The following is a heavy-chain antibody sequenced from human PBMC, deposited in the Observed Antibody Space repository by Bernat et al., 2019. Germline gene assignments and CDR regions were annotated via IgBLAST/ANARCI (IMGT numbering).Heavy chain of an antibody. D-gene: IGHD3-10*01. Sequence: EVQLVESGGGLVKPGGSLRLSCAASGFTFSNAWMNWVRQAPGKGLEWFGRIKSKTDGGTTDYAAPVKGRFTIARDDSKSTLYLQMNSLKTEDTAVYYCTTQFGEIWFGELLSDYWGQGTLVTVSS. V-gene: IGHV3-15*07. CDR2: IKSKTDGGTT. J-gene: IGHJ4*02. CDR3: TTQFGEIWFGELLSDY. CDR1: GFTFSNAW.